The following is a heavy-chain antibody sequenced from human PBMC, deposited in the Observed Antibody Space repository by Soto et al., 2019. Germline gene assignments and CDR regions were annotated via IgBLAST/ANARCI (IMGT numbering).Heavy chain of an antibody. CDR3: ARDIDYDIDY. D-gene: IGHD4-17*01. Sequence: QVQWVQSGAEVQRPGASVKVSCEASGYIFNNYGITWVRQAPGQGLEWLGWIYPKEGRINFAQKFQGRVTLTTDTSTTTAYMELRSLRFDDSAVYFCARDIDYDIDYWGQGTLVTVSS. V-gene: IGHV1-18*01. J-gene: IGHJ4*02. CDR1: GYIFNNYG. CDR2: IYPKEGRI.